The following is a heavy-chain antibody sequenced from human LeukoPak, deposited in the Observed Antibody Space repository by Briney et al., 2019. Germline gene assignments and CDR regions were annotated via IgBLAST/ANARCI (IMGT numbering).Heavy chain of an antibody. D-gene: IGHD3-16*01. CDR1: DFIVSDSH. Sequence: PGGSLRLSCAATDFIVSDSHMSWVRQAPGRGLEWVSVIFVADTTFYADSVKGRFTISRDNLQNTVNLQMNSLRDDDTAVYYCARGGEILDYWGQGTQVTVSS. CDR3: ARGGEILDY. CDR2: IFVADTT. J-gene: IGHJ4*02. V-gene: IGHV3-53*01.